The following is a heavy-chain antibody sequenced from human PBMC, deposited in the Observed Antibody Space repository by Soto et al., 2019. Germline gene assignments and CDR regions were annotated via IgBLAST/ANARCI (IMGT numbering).Heavy chain of an antibody. CDR2: TYYRSIWQN. CDR3: ARLVGNSSLDH. D-gene: IGHD6-6*01. J-gene: IGHJ4*02. Sequence: QVQLQQSGPVLVKPPQTLSLTCAISGDSVSSNSAVWNWIRQSPSRGLEWLRRTYYRSIWQNEYALVVKSRMTINPDASKNHCSLQLNSVTPEDTAMFYCARLVGNSSLDHWGQGTLVTVSS. V-gene: IGHV6-1*01. CDR1: GDSVSSNSAV.